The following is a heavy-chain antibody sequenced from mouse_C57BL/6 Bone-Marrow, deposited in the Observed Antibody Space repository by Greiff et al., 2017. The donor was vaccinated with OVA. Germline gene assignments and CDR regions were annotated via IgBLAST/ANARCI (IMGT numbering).Heavy chain of an antibody. CDR3: APYYSYAMDY. V-gene: IGHV5-17*01. J-gene: IGHJ4*01. Sequence: EVHLVESGGGLVKPGGSLKLSCAASGFTFSDYGMHWVRQAPEKGLEWVAYISSGSSTIYYADTVKGRFTISRDNAKNTLFLQMTSLRSEDTAMYYCAPYYSYAMDYWGQGTSVTVSS. D-gene: IGHD2-12*01. CDR2: ISSGSSTI. CDR1: GFTFSDYG.